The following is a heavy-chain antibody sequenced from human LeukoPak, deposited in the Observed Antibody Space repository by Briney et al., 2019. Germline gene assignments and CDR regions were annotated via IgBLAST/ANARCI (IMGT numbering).Heavy chain of an antibody. CDR2: IYYSGST. CDR1: GDSISSSSYY. V-gene: IGHV4-39*01. D-gene: IGHD6-13*01. Sequence: SETLSLTCTVSGDSISSSSYYWGWIRQPPGKGLEWIGSIYYSGSTYYNPSLKSRVTISVDTSKNQFSLKLSSVTAADTAVYYCARRGGYSSSWYSFDCWGQGTLVTVSS. CDR3: ARRGGYSSSWYSFDC. J-gene: IGHJ4*02.